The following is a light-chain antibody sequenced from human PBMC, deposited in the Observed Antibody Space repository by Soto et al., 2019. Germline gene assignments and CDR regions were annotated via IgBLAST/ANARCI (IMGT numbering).Light chain of an antibody. CDR3: AAWDYRLNGHVV. CDR2: TNN. Sequence: QSVLTQPPSASGTPGQRVTISCSGSSSNIGSHTVNWYQQLPGTAPKLLIYTNNQRPSGVPDRFSGSKSGTSASLAISGLQSEDEAYYHCAAWDYRLNGHVVFSGGTKLTVL. J-gene: IGLJ2*01. CDR1: SSNIGSHT. V-gene: IGLV1-44*01.